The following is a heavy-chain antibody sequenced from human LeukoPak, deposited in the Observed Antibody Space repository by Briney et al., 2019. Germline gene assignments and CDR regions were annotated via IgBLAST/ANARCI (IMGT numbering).Heavy chain of an antibody. D-gene: IGHD2/OR15-2a*01. V-gene: IGHV3-21*06. CDR3: TRELLSLHQGLDS. CDR1: GFTFSSHT. Sequence: GGSLRLSCAASGFTFSSHTMNWVRQAPGKGLEWVACVSSNVNKMYYAESVRGRFTVSRDNAGNSLSLQMDSLRAENTAVYYCTRELLSLHQGLDSWGQGTLVTVSS. CDR2: VSSNVNKM. J-gene: IGHJ5*01.